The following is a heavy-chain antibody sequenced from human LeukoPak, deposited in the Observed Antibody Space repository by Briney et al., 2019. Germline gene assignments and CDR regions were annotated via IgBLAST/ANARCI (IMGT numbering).Heavy chain of an antibody. D-gene: IGHD1-26*01. V-gene: IGHV3-74*01. CDR1: GFTFSSYW. Sequence: GGSLRLSCVASGFTFSSYWMHWVRQAPGKGLVWVSRINSDGYSTSYADSVKGRFTISRENAKNTLYLQMNSLRAEDTAVYYCAKDSRHRIVGTTTFLDYWGQGTLVTVSS. CDR3: AKDSRHRIVGTTTFLDY. J-gene: IGHJ4*02. CDR2: INSDGYST.